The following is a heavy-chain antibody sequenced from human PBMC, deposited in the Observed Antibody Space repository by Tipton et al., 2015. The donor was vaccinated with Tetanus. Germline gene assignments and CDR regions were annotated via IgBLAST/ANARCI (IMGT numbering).Heavy chain of an antibody. CDR3: ARVGPSGSYDY. Sequence: TLSLTRAVYGGSSSAYYWSWIRQPPGKGLEWIGEIIHSGSTNYNPSFKSRVTISADTSKNQLSLKLRSVTAADTAVYYCARVGPSGSYDYWGQGTLVTVSS. CDR1: GGSSSAYY. V-gene: IGHV4-34*12. CDR2: IIHSGST. J-gene: IGHJ4*02. D-gene: IGHD1-26*01.